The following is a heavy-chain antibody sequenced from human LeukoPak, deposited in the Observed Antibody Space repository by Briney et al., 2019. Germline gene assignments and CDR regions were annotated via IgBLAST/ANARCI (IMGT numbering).Heavy chain of an antibody. V-gene: IGHV3-7*01. CDR2: IKQDGSEK. J-gene: IGHJ4*02. Sequence: PGGSLRLSCAASGLTFSSYWMSWVRQAPGKGLEWVANIKQDGSEKYYVDSVKGRFTISRDNAKNSLYLQMSSLRGEDTAVYYCARDLWELLSGFDYWGQGTLVTVSS. D-gene: IGHD1-26*01. CDR3: ARDLWELLSGFDY. CDR1: GLTFSSYW.